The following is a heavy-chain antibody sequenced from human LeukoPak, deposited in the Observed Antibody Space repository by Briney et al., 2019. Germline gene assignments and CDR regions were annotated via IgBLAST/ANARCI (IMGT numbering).Heavy chain of an antibody. D-gene: IGHD3-10*01. CDR2: ISGSGGST. CDR1: GFTFSSYA. V-gene: IGHV3-23*01. Sequence: GGSLRLSCAASGFTFSSYAMSWVRQAPGKGLEWVSAISGSGGSTYYADSVKGRFTISRDNSKSTLYLQMNSLRAEGTAVYYCAKDTLGGFGESLDYWGQGTLVTVSS. CDR3: AKDTLGGFGESLDY. J-gene: IGHJ4*02.